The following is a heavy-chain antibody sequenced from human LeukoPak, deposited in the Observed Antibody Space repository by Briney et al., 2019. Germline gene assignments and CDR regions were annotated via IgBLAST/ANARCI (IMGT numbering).Heavy chain of an antibody. J-gene: IGHJ3*02. CDR1: AGSINSYY. CDR3: ARASDYYDSSGYYYYSAFDI. CDR2: IYYSGST. D-gene: IGHD3-22*01. V-gene: IGHV4-59*01. Sequence: SETLSLTCTVSAGSINSYYWSWIRQPPGKGLEWIGYIYYSGSTNYNPSLKSRVTISGDTSKNQFSLKLSSVTAADTAVYYCARASDYYDSSGYYYYSAFDIWGQGTMVTVSS.